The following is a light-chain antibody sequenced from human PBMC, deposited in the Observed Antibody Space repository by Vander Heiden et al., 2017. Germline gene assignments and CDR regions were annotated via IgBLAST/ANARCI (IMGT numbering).Light chain of an antibody. CDR1: SSDVGCYNY. J-gene: IGLJ3*02. CDR2: DAS. CDR3: SAYTSSHTLV. V-gene: IGLV2-14*03. Sequence: QSALPQPASVSGSPGQSITISCTGTSSDVGCYNYVSWYQQRPGKAPELMIYDASTRPSGVSNRFSGSKSGNTASLTISGLQAEDEADYYCSAYTSSHTLVFGGGTKLTVL.